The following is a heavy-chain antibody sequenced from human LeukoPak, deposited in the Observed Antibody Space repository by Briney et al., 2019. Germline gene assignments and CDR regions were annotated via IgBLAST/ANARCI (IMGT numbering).Heavy chain of an antibody. V-gene: IGHV3-33*01. J-gene: IGHJ6*02. CDR2: IWYDGSNG. CDR1: GFTFRSHG. Sequence: GGSLRLSRVASGFTFRSHGMHWVRQAPGKGLEWVAVIWYDGSNGYFADSVKGRFTISRDNSKNILYLQMNSLRAEDTAVYYCARDIASTRMDVWGQGTTVNVSS. CDR3: ARDIASTRMDV. D-gene: IGHD2-15*01.